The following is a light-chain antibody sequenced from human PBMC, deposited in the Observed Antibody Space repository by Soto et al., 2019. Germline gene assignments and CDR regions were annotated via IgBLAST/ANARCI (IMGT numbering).Light chain of an antibody. J-gene: IGKJ5*01. CDR1: QSVSSN. Sequence: EIVLTQSPGTLSVSPGERATLSCRASQSVSSNLAWYQQKPGQAPRLLIYGASSRATGIPDRFSGSGSGTDFTLTISRLEPEDFAVYYCQQYGSSPPVTFGQGTRLEIK. CDR2: GAS. CDR3: QQYGSSPPVT. V-gene: IGKV3-20*01.